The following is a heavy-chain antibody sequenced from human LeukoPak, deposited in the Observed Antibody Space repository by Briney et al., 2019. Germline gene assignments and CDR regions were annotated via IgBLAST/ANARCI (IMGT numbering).Heavy chain of an antibody. D-gene: IGHD2-8*01. CDR2: IRYDGSNK. J-gene: IGHJ4*02. CDR1: GFTFSSYG. Sequence: GGSLRLSCAASGFTFSSYGMHWVRQAPGKGLEWVAFIRYDGSNKYYADSVKGRFTISRDNAKNSLYLQMNSLRVEDTAVYYCARDTKDYWGQGTLVTVSS. CDR3: ARDTKDY. V-gene: IGHV3-30*02.